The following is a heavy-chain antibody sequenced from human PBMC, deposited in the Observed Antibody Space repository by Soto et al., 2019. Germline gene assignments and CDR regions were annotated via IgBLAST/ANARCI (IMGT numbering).Heavy chain of an antibody. CDR2: IVPMLGTP. D-gene: IGHD1-1*01. CDR3: ARTGTYRSSLSHSSGTDV. V-gene: IGHV1-69*16. Sequence: QVQLVQSGAEVKEPGSSVRVSCKASGGTFDNFIMNWVRQTPGQGLEWMGGIVPMLGTPTYDEKFKGRVTISTTGSTSTMSMEVTSLRSADAAMYYCARTGTYRSSLSHSSGTDVGGPGTTVTVS. CDR1: GGTFDNFI. J-gene: IGHJ6*02.